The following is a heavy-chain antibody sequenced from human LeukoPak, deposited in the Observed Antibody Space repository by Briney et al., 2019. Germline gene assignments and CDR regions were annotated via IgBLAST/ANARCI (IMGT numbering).Heavy chain of an antibody. CDR1: GFTFSSYG. V-gene: IGHV3-30*02. Sequence: GGSLRLPCAASGFTFSSYGMHWVRQAPGKGLEWVAFIRYDGSNKYYADSVKGRFHISRDNSKNTLYLQMNSLRAEDTAVYYCAKDDHDIVVVPAAIAYWGQGTLVTVSS. CDR2: IRYDGSNK. D-gene: IGHD2-2*01. CDR3: AKDDHDIVVVPAAIAY. J-gene: IGHJ4*02.